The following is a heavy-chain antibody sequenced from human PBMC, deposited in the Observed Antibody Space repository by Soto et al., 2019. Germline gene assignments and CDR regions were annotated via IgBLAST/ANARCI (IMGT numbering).Heavy chain of an antibody. CDR3: TTGGNSYLALTFVGNY. CDR2: IKSKTDGGTT. V-gene: IGHV3-15*01. Sequence: GGSLRLSCAASGFTFSNAWMSWVRQAPGKGLEWVGRIKSKTDGGTTDYAAPVKGRFTISRDDSKNTLYLQMNSLKTEDTAVYYCTTGGNSYLALTFVGNYWGQGTLVTVSS. CDR1: GFTFSNAW. D-gene: IGHD3-9*01. J-gene: IGHJ4*02.